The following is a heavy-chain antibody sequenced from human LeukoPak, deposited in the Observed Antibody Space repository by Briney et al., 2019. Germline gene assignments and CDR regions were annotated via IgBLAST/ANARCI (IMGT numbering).Heavy chain of an antibody. J-gene: IGHJ4*02. D-gene: IGHD5-18*01. CDR2: IYHSGST. CDR3: ARWYVDTAMEGTDPVDY. V-gene: IGHV4-30-2*01. CDR1: GGSISSGGYY. Sequence: SETLSLTCTVSGGSISSGGYYWSWIRQPPGKGLEWIGYIYHSGSTYYNPSLKSRVTISVDRSKNQFSLKLSSVTAADTAVYYCARWYVDTAMEGTDPVDYWGQGTLVTVSS.